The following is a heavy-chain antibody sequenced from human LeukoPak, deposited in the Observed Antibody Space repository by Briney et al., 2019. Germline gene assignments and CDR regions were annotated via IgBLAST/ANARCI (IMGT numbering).Heavy chain of an antibody. V-gene: IGHV3-23*01. J-gene: IGHJ4*02. Sequence: GGSLRLSCAASGFTFSTYAMSWVRQAPGKGLEWVSTVLSSGGYTYYADSVKGRFTISRDNSKSTLYLQMNSLRAEDTALYYCAKDVLSGIYEYWGQGTLVTVSS. CDR2: VLSSGGYT. CDR1: GFTFSTYA. D-gene: IGHD1-26*01. CDR3: AKDVLSGIYEY.